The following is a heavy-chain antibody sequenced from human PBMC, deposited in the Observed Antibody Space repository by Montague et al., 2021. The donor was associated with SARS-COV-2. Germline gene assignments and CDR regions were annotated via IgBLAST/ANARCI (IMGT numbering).Heavy chain of an antibody. Sequence: SLRLSCAASGFSFNNFAMHWVRQAPGQGLEWVAVISYEGSIQYYADSVKGRFAISRDWSKNTLDLQMSSLRPEDTAVYYCAKDATIFWFERGRGRFDNWGRGTLVAVSS. J-gene: IGHJ4*03. CDR3: AKDATIFWFERGRGRFDN. CDR2: ISYEGSIQ. CDR1: GFSFNNFA. V-gene: IGHV3-30*18. D-gene: IGHD3-10*01.